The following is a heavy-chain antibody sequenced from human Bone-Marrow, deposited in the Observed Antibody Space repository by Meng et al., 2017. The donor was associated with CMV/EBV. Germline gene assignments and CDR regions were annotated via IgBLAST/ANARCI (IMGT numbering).Heavy chain of an antibody. V-gene: IGHV4-4*02. D-gene: IGHD1-14*01. J-gene: IGHJ4*02. CDR2: ISHSEST. CDR3: ARNHGKSDFDY. Sequence: TSVVCGDTIGGSDWWTGVRQPPGKRMEWIGDISHSESTNYTPSIKSRVTISVDKSKNQFSLKVSSVTAADTAVYYCARNHGKSDFDYWGQGTLVTVSS. CDR1: GDTIGGSDW.